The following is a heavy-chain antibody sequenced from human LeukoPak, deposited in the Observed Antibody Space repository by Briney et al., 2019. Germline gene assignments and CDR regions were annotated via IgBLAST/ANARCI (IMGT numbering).Heavy chain of an antibody. Sequence: GGSLRLSCAASGFTFSSYAMHWVRQAPGKGLEWVAVISYDGSNKYYAGSVKGRFTISRDNSKNTLYLQMNSLRAEDTAVYYCARGRRPSAWGQGTLVTVSS. CDR2: ISYDGSNK. D-gene: IGHD3-3*01. V-gene: IGHV3-30*04. CDR1: GFTFSSYA. J-gene: IGHJ5*02. CDR3: ARGRRPSA.